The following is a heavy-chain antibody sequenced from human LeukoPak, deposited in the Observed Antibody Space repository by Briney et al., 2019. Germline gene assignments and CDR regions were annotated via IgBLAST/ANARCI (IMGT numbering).Heavy chain of an antibody. Sequence: PGGSLRLSCAASGFTFSSYSMNWVRQAPGKGLEWVSSISSSSSYIYYADSVKGRFTISRDNAKNSLYLQMNSLRAEDTAVYYCARDHPYSSSWYPGWFDPWGQGTLVTVSS. V-gene: IGHV3-21*01. CDR3: ARDHPYSSSWYPGWFDP. D-gene: IGHD6-13*01. CDR1: GFTFSSYS. J-gene: IGHJ5*02. CDR2: ISSSSSYI.